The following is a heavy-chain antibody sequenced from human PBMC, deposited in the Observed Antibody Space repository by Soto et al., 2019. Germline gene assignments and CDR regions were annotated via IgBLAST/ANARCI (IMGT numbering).Heavy chain of an antibody. J-gene: IGHJ6*02. D-gene: IGHD3-10*01. CDR1: GFSFSDSY. Sequence: QVQLVESGGGLVKPGGSLRLSCAASGFSFSDSYMSWVRQAPGKGLELVAYISGSSGYTGYADSVKGRFTISRDNAKNSLYLQMNSLRVEDTAVYYCARDRGGYGPPDVWGQGTTVTVS. V-gene: IGHV3-11*06. CDR2: ISGSSGYT. CDR3: ARDRGGYGPPDV.